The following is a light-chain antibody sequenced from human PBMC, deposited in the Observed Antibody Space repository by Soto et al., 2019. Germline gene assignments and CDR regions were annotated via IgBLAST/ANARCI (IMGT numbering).Light chain of an antibody. CDR2: HAS. CDR1: QSISSW. J-gene: IGKJ1*01. V-gene: IGKV1-5*01. Sequence: DIQMTQSPSTLSASVGDRVTITCRASQSISSWLAWYQQKPGKAPKLLIYHASSLESGVPSRFGGSGSGTEFTLTISSLQPDDFATYYCQHYYSYSWTFGQGT. CDR3: QHYYSYSWT.